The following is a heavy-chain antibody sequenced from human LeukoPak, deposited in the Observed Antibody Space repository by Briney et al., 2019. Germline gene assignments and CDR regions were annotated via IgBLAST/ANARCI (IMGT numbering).Heavy chain of an antibody. CDR2: INCNSAGT. J-gene: IGHJ3*02. D-gene: IGHD5-12*01. V-gene: IGHV1-2*06. Sequence: ASVKVSCKASGYTFTAYYIHWVRQAPGQGLEWVGRINCNSAGTNYAQKFRGRVTMTRDTSISTVYMELGSLRSDDTAVYYCAVQTIVANTKGDAFDIWGQGTTVIVSS. CDR3: AVQTIVANTKGDAFDI. CDR1: GYTFTAYY.